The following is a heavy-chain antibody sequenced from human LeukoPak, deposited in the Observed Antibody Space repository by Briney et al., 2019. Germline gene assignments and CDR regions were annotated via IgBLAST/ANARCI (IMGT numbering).Heavy chain of an antibody. Sequence: RPGGSLRLSCAASGFTFDNYWMNWVRQAPGKGLEWVANMVDGGNKKNYVDSVKGRFTISRDNVKSSLYLQMNSLRVEDTAVYYCARGRGIALWGQGTLVTVSS. V-gene: IGHV3-7*01. CDR1: GFTFDNYW. J-gene: IGHJ4*02. D-gene: IGHD6-13*01. CDR3: ARGRGIAL. CDR2: MVDGGNKK.